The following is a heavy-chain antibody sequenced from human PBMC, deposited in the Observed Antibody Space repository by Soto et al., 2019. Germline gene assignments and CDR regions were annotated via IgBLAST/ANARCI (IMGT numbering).Heavy chain of an antibody. CDR1: GHTFTCYY. CDR3: ARDALPLYYYDSSGYDAFDI. Sequence: ASVKVSCKASGHTFTCYYMHWVRQAPGQALEWMGWINPNGGGTNSAQKFQGWVTMTRDTSISPAYMELSRLRSDDTAVYYCARDALPLYYYDSSGYDAFDIWGQGTMVTVSS. V-gene: IGHV1-2*04. CDR2: INPNGGGT. J-gene: IGHJ3*02. D-gene: IGHD3-22*01.